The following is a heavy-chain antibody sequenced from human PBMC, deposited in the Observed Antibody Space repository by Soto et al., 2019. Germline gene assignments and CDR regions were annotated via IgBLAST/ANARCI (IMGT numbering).Heavy chain of an antibody. CDR2: IYYSGST. J-gene: IGHJ4*02. CDR3: ARRFGGYDFSLDY. V-gene: IGHV4-59*08. D-gene: IGHD5-12*01. Sequence: SETLSLTCTVSGGSISSYYWSWIRQPPGKGLEWIGYIYYSGSTNYNPSLKSRVTISVDTSKNQFSLKLSSVTAADTAVYYCARRFGGYDFSLDYWGQGTLVTVSS. CDR1: GGSISSYY.